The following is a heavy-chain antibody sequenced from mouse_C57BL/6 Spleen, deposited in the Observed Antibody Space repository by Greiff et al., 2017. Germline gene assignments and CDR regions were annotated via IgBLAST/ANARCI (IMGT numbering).Heavy chain of an antibody. CDR3: ARADENEGYAMDD. CDR1: GYTFTSYW. V-gene: IGHV1-55*01. CDR2: IYPGSGST. Sequence: VQLQQPGAELVKPGASVKMSCKASGYTFTSYWITWVKQRPGQGLEWIGDIYPGSGSTNYNEKFKSKATLTVDTSSSTAYMQLSSLTSEDSAVYYCARADENEGYAMDDWGQGTSVTVSS. J-gene: IGHJ4*01.